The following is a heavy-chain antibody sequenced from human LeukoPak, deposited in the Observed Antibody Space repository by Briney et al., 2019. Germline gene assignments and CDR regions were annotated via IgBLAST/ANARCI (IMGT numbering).Heavy chain of an antibody. CDR3: AKEMFDVVVVAAYFDY. CDR2: ISGSGGST. D-gene: IGHD2-15*01. V-gene: IGHV3-23*01. Sequence: GGSLRLSCAASGFTFSSYAMSWVRQAPGKGLEWVSAISGSGGSTYYADSVKGRFTISRDNSKNTLYLQMNSLRAEDTAVYYCAKEMFDVVVVAAYFDYWGQGTLVTVSS. CDR1: GFTFSSYA. J-gene: IGHJ4*02.